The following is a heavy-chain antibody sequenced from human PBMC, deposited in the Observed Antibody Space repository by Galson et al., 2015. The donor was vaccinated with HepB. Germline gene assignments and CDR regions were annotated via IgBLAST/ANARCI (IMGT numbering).Heavy chain of an antibody. V-gene: IGHV3-66*01. CDR2: IYSGGST. CDR1: GFTVSSNY. CDR3: ARGLSSGYYLYYFDY. D-gene: IGHD3-22*01. J-gene: IGHJ4*02. Sequence: SLRLSCAASGFTVSSNYMSWVRQAPGKGLEWVSVIYSGGSTYYADSVKGRFTISRDNSKNTLYLQMNSLRAEDTAVYYCARGLSSGYYLYYFDYWGQGTLVTVSS.